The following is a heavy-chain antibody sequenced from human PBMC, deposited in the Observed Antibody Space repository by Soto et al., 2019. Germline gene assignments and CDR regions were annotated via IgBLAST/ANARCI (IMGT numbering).Heavy chain of an antibody. J-gene: IGHJ5*02. V-gene: IGHV4-61*01. CDR1: GGSISSGSYY. CDR2: IYYSGST. CDR3: ARGGRGYSYGGWFDP. Sequence: SETLSLTCTVSGGSISSGSYYWSWIRQPPGKGLEWIGYIYYSGSTNYNPSLKSRATISVDTSKNQFSLKLSSVTAADTAVYYCARGGRGYSYGGWFDPWGQGTLVTVSS. D-gene: IGHD5-18*01.